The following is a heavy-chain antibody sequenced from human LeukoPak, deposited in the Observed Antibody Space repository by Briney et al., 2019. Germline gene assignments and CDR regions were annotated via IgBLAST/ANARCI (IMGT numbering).Heavy chain of an antibody. V-gene: IGHV3-23*01. D-gene: IGHD6-13*01. Sequence: GGSLRLSCAASGFTFSTYAMSWVRQAPGKGLEWVSAISGSGGSTYYADSVKGRFTISRDNSKNTLYLQMNSLRAEDTAVYYCAKGPYSSSWYTTYYFDYWGQGTLVTVSS. CDR3: AKGPYSSSWYTTYYFDY. CDR2: ISGSGGST. CDR1: GFTFSTYA. J-gene: IGHJ4*02.